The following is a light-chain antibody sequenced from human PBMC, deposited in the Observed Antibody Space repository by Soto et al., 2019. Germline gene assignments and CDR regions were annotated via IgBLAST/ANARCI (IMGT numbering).Light chain of an antibody. Sequence: EIVMTQSPATLSVSPGERATLSCRASHSVSSSLAWYQQKPGQTPRLHIYGASTRATGIPARFSGSGSDTEFTLTISSLQAEDFAVYYCQHYATWPQTFGLGTKVEI. V-gene: IGKV3-15*01. CDR1: HSVSSS. CDR3: QHYATWPQT. J-gene: IGKJ1*01. CDR2: GAS.